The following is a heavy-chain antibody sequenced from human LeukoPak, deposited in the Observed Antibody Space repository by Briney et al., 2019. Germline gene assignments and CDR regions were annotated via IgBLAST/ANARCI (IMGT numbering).Heavy chain of an antibody. J-gene: IGHJ4*02. CDR1: GGSISSSSYY. Sequence: SETLSLTCTVSGGSISSSSYYWGWIRQPPRKGLEWIGSIYYSGSTYYNPSLKSRVTISVDTSKNQFSLKLSSVTAADTAVYYCARQGHFSPFVPVDYWGQGTLVTVSS. CDR2: IYYSGST. V-gene: IGHV4-39*01. D-gene: IGHD2/OR15-2a*01. CDR3: ARQGHFSPFVPVDY.